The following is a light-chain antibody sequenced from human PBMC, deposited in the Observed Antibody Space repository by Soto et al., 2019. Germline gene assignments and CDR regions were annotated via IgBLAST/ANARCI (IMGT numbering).Light chain of an antibody. CDR3: QQSYSTPIT. CDR1: QSISSH. CDR2: AAS. V-gene: IGKV1-39*01. Sequence: DIQMTQSPSSLSASVGDRVTITCRASQSISSHLNWYQQKPGKAPKLLIYAASSLQSGVPSRFSGSGSGTAFTLTISSLQPEDFATYYCQQSYSTPITFGQGTRLEIK. J-gene: IGKJ5*01.